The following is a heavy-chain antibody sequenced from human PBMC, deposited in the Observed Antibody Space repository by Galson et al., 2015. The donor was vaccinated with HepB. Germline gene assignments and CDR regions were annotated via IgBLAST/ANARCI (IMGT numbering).Heavy chain of an antibody. J-gene: IGHJ4*02. Sequence: SLRPSCAASGFTFSSYAMHWVRQAPGKGLEWVAVISYDGSNKYYADSVKGRFTISRDNSNNTLYLQMNSLRAEDTAVYYCARGPVRYYVFWSGSYYLVYWFQRTLFT. CDR3: ARGPVRYYVFWSGSYYLVY. V-gene: IGHV3-30-3*01. CDR2: ISYDGSNK. CDR1: GFTFSSYA. D-gene: IGHD3-3*01.